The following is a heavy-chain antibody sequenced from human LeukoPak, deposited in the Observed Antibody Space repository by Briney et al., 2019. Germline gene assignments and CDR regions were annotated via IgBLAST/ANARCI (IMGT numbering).Heavy chain of an antibody. Sequence: GGSLRLSSVASGFTFSRYAMTWVRQAPGKGLEWVSAISGSGGSTYYADSVKGRFTISRDNSKTTLYLQVNSLRAGDTAVYYCAKDKEPYCSGGSCYSAFDYWGQGTLVTVSS. CDR3: AKDKEPYCSGGSCYSAFDY. CDR1: GFTFSRYA. CDR2: ISGSGGST. D-gene: IGHD2-15*01. V-gene: IGHV3-23*01. J-gene: IGHJ4*02.